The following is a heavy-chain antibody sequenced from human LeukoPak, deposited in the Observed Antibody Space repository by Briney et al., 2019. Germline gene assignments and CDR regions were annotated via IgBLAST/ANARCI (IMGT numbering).Heavy chain of an antibody. CDR3: ARDPVHYYDSSGYWSY. V-gene: IGHV1-18*01. CDR2: ISAYNGNT. Sequence: ASVKVSCKTSGYPFTSYGLSWVRQAPGQGLEWMGWISAYNGNTNYAQKFQGRVTMTTDKSTSTAYMELRSLRSDDTAVYYCARDPVHYYDSSGYWSYWGQGTLVTVSS. J-gene: IGHJ4*02. D-gene: IGHD3-22*01. CDR1: GYPFTSYG.